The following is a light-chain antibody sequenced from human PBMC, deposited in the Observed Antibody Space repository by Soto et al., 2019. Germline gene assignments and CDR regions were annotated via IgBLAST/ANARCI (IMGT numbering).Light chain of an antibody. V-gene: IGKV4-1*01. CDR3: LQYYSSPWT. CDR2: WAS. J-gene: IGKJ1*01. CDR1: QRVLYRSNNKNY. Sequence: DIVMTQSPDSLAGSLGERATINCKSSQRVLYRSNNKNYLAWYQQKPGQPPKLLIYWASTRHSGVPDRFSGSGSGTDFTLTISSLQAEDVAVYYCLQYYSSPWTFGPGTKVEIK.